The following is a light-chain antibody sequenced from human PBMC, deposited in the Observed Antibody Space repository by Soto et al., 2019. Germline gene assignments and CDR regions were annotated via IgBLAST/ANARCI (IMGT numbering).Light chain of an antibody. CDR2: TDN. CDR1: SSNIGINT. J-gene: IGLJ1*01. CDR3: AAWDDSLNGLYV. Sequence: QSVLTQPPSGSGTPGQRVAISCSGSSSNIGINTVNWYQQVPGTAPKLLIYTDNQRPSGVPDRFSGSKSGTSASLAISGLQSEDEADYYCAAWDDSLNGLYVFGPGTKVTVL. V-gene: IGLV1-44*01.